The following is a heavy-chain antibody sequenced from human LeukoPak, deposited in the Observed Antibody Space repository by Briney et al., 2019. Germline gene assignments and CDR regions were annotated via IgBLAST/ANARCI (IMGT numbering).Heavy chain of an antibody. CDR1: GGSISSGSYY. CDR2: IYTSGST. V-gene: IGHV4-61*02. D-gene: IGHD3-22*01. CDR3: ARGGKDSFGYLLYFIDY. Sequence: PSETLSLTCTVSGGSISSGSYYWSWIRQPAGKGLEWIGRIYTSGSTNYNPSLKSRVTISVDTSKNQFSLKLSSVTAADTAVYYCARGGKDSFGYLLYFIDYWGQGTLVTVSS. J-gene: IGHJ4*02.